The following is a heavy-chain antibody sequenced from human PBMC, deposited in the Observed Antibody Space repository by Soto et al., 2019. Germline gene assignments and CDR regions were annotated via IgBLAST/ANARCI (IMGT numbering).Heavy chain of an antibody. CDR2: ISGSPGNT. Sequence: GSQRRSDPVAGVQCCNHGVTWVRQAPGKGMEPVSTISGSPGNTFYADSAKARSSTPQATSQSTLYLQMTSLRSDDTAIYICARWTYLDVRAHGT. V-gene: IGHV3-23*01. CDR3: ARWTYLDV. CDR1: GVQCCNHG. D-gene: IGHD1-1*01. J-gene: IGHJ1*01.